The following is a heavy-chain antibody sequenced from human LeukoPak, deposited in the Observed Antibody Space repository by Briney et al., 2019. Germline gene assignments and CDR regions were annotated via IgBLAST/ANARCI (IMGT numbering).Heavy chain of an antibody. D-gene: IGHD3-10*01. J-gene: IGHJ4*02. CDR1: GGSISSYY. V-gene: IGHV4-59*12. CDR2: IYYSGST. CDR3: ARDLGGSGNFDY. Sequence: PSETLSLTCTVSGGSISSYYWSWIRQPPGKGLEWIGYIYYSGSTNYNPSLKSRVTISVDTSKNQFSLKLSSVTAADTAVYYCARDLGGSGNFDYWGQGTLVTVSS.